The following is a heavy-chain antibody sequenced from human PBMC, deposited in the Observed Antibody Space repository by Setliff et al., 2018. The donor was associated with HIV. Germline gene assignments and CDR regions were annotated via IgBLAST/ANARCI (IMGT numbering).Heavy chain of an antibody. CDR1: GYSIRDNFF. CDR3: AKRPGYGYPFHI. D-gene: IGHD5-18*01. J-gene: IGHJ3*02. V-gene: IGHV4-38-2*01. Sequence: SETLSLTCAVSGYSIRDNFFWGWVRQPPGKGLEWIGSIFYTGTTYYNPSLKSRVTISTGTSNNQFSLTLSSVTAADTAVYYCAKRPGYGYPFHIWGQGTMVTVSS. CDR2: IFYTGTT.